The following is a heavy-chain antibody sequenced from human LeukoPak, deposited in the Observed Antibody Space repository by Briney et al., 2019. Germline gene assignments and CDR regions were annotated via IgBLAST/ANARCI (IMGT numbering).Heavy chain of an antibody. Sequence: ASVKVSCEASGGTFSSYAISWVRQAPGQALEWMGGIIPIFGTANYAQKFQGRVTITADESTSTAYMELSSLRSEDTAVYYCARAVSDIVVVPAAKGYYYYMDVWGKGTTVTISS. J-gene: IGHJ6*03. CDR2: IIPIFGTA. CDR3: ARAVSDIVVVPAAKGYYYYMDV. D-gene: IGHD2-2*01. CDR1: GGTFSSYA. V-gene: IGHV1-69*13.